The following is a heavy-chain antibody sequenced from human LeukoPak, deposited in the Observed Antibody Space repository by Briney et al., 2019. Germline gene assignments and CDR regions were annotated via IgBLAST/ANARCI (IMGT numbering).Heavy chain of an antibody. Sequence: GGSLRLSCAASGFPFSSYAMSWVRQAPGEGLEWVSAISGSGGSTYYADSVKGRFTISRDNSKNTLYLQMNSLRAEDTAVYYCAKDGSDFYYDSSGYYFWSDYWGQGTLVTVSS. J-gene: IGHJ4*02. CDR1: GFPFSSYA. CDR3: AKDGSDFYYDSSGYYFWSDY. D-gene: IGHD3-22*01. CDR2: ISGSGGST. V-gene: IGHV3-23*01.